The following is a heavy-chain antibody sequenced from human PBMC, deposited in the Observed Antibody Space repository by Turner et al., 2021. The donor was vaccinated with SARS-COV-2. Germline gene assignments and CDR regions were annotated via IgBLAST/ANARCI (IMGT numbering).Heavy chain of an antibody. D-gene: IGHD3-9*01. CDR1: AFTFRDYA. Sequence: EVRVLESGGRLVQPGESLRLSCAAPAFTFRDYAMNWVRQAPGKGLQWVSTVSGNGSSTYYADSVKGRFSISRDNSKNTLYLQLISLRADDTAVYYCAKSIPSTGFVFDYWGQGTLVTVSS. CDR3: AKSIPSTGFVFDY. CDR2: VSGNGSST. J-gene: IGHJ4*02. V-gene: IGHV3-23*01.